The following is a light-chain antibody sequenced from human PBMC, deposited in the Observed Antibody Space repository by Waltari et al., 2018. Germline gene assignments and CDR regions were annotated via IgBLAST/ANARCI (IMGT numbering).Light chain of an antibody. J-gene: IGKJ2*01. Sequence: EIVLTQSPGALSLSPGERATLSCRASQRVSSGSLAWYQQKPGQAPRLLISGASSRATGIPDRFSGTGSGTDFTLTINGLEPEDFAVYFCQQYGSAYTFGPGTKLDIK. CDR2: GAS. CDR3: QQYGSAYT. CDR1: QRVSSGS. V-gene: IGKV3-20*01.